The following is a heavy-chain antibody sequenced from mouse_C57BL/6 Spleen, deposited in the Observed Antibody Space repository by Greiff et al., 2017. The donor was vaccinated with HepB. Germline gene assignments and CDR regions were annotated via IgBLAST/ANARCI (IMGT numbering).Heavy chain of an antibody. CDR1: GFTFSSYG. J-gene: IGHJ3*01. CDR3: ARHDYDGRGFAY. Sequence: EVQGVESGGDLVKPGGSLKLSCAASGFTFSSYGMSWVRQTPDKRLEWVATISSGGSYTYYPDSVKGRFTISRDNAKNTLYLQMSSLKSEDTAMYYCARHDYDGRGFAYWGQGTLVTVSA. CDR2: ISSGGSYT. D-gene: IGHD2-4*01. V-gene: IGHV5-6*01.